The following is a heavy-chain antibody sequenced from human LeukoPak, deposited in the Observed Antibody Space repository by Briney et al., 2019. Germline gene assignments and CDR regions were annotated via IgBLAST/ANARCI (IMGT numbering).Heavy chain of an antibody. V-gene: IGHV1-18*04. Sequence: GASVKVSCKASGYSFMSYGMSWVRQAPGQGLEWMGWISGYNGKTRYAQKVQDRVIMTTDISSDTAYMEVRSLRSEDTAVYYCARGGRYSSSWYSGWFDPWGQGTLVTVSS. CDR1: GYSFMSYG. CDR3: ARGGRYSSSWYSGWFDP. CDR2: ISGYNGKT. D-gene: IGHD6-13*01. J-gene: IGHJ5*02.